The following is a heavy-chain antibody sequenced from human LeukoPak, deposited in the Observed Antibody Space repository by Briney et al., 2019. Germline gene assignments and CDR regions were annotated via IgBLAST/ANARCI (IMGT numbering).Heavy chain of an antibody. J-gene: IGHJ3*02. CDR1: GFTFSSYS. CDR2: ISSSSSYI. V-gene: IGHV3-21*01. Sequence: GGSLRLSCAASGFTFSSYSMNWVRQAPGKGLEWVSSISSSSSYIYYADSVNGRFTISRDNAKNSLYLQMNSLRAEDTAVYYCARDYDSSGLDAFDIWGQGTMVTVSS. D-gene: IGHD3-22*01. CDR3: ARDYDSSGLDAFDI.